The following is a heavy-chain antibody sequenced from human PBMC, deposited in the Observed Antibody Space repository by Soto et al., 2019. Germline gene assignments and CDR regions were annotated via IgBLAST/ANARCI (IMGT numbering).Heavy chain of an antibody. V-gene: IGHV3-7*04. CDR1: GFTFNTYW. CDR3: ARGDYYDTSGPFSDAFDI. Sequence: VGSLRLSCAASGFTFNTYWMSWVRQAPGKGLEWVANIKPDGSEKWYVDSVKGRFTISRDNAKNSLYLQMNSLRAEDTAVYFCARGDYYDTSGPFSDAFDIWGQGTMVTVSS. CDR2: IKPDGSEK. D-gene: IGHD3-22*01. J-gene: IGHJ3*02.